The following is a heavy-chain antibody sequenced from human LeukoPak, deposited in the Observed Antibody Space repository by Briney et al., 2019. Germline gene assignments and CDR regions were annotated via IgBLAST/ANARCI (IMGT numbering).Heavy chain of an antibody. D-gene: IGHD2-8*01. CDR3: ARDVTVYRTNPLYYFDS. Sequence: GGSLRLSCAVSGFSVSSHFMSWVRQAPGKGLEWVAVIYSDSYNSATYYADSVKGRFTISRDSSRNMVFLQTNSLRAEDTAVYYCARDVTVYRTNPLYYFDSWGQGTLVTVSS. J-gene: IGHJ4*02. CDR2: IYSDSYNSAT. V-gene: IGHV3-66*01. CDR1: GFSVSSHF.